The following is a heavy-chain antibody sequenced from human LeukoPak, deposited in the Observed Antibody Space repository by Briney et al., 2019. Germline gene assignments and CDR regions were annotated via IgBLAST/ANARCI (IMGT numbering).Heavy chain of an antibody. CDR1: GFTFSSYS. V-gene: IGHV3-21*01. J-gene: IGHJ4*02. CDR3: ARETVFGVVIPTYYFDH. Sequence: GGSLRLSCAASGFTFSSYSMNWVRQAPGKGLEWASSISSSSSYIYYADSVKGRFTISRDNAKKSLYLQMNSLRPEDTAVYYCARETVFGVVIPTYYFDHWGQGILVTVSS. D-gene: IGHD3-3*01. CDR2: ISSSSSYI.